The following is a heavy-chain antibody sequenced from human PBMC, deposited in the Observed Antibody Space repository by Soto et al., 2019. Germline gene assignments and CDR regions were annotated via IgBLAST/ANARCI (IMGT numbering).Heavy chain of an antibody. Sequence: GGSLRLSCAASGFTFSSYAMSWVRQAPGKGLEWVSAISGSGGSTYYADSVKGRFTISRDNSKNTLYLQMNSLRAEDTAVYYCAKNRVGPLHYYGSGSYPGPNYYYYGMDVWGQGTTVTVSS. J-gene: IGHJ6*02. D-gene: IGHD3-10*01. CDR3: AKNRVGPLHYYGSGSYPGPNYYYYGMDV. CDR2: ISGSGGST. V-gene: IGHV3-23*01. CDR1: GFTFSSYA.